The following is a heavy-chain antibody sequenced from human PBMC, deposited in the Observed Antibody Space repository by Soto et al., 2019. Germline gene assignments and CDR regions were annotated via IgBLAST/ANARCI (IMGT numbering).Heavy chain of an antibody. Sequence: EAQLVESGGGLVQPGGSLRLSYAASGFTFSTYWMNWVRQAPGMGLEWLAIIRQDGTETHYVDSVKGRFTISRDNTKNALFLQMNNRGDDEAAVYYCVGGAGWELDYWGQGTLVTVSS. CDR1: GFTFSTYW. D-gene: IGHD1-26*01. J-gene: IGHJ4*02. V-gene: IGHV3-7*03. CDR2: IRQDGTET. CDR3: VGGAGWELDY.